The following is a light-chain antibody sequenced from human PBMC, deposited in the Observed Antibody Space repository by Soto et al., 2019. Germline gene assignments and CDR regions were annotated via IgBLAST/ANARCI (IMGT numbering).Light chain of an antibody. V-gene: IGKV3-20*01. CDR3: QQYGSSVFN. Sequence: EIVLTQSPGTLSLSPGERATLSCRASQSVSSSFLALYQQKPGQAPRLLIYAASRRATGIPDRFSGSGSGTDFTLTISRLEPEHFAVYYCQQYGSSVFNFGPGTKVDIK. CDR2: AAS. J-gene: IGKJ3*01. CDR1: QSVSSSF.